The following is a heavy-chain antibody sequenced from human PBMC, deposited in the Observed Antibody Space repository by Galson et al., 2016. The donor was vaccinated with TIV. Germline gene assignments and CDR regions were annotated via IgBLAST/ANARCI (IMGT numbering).Heavy chain of an antibody. Sequence: SLRLSCAASGFTFDDYAMHWVRQAPGKGLEWVSGISWNSAYIAYADSVKGRFTISRDGAKNSLYLQMNSLRAEDTALYYCAKDLNRGCSSSNCYSYDYYYYGLDVWGQGTTVTVSS. V-gene: IGHV3-9*01. CDR3: AKDLNRGCSSSNCYSYDYYYYGLDV. CDR2: ISWNSAYI. D-gene: IGHD2-2*02. CDR1: GFTFDDYA. J-gene: IGHJ6*02.